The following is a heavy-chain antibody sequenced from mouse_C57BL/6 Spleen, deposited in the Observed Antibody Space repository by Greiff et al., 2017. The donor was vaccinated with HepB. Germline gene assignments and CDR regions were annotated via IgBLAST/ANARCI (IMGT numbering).Heavy chain of an antibody. V-gene: IGHV1-15*01. CDR3: TRTAATVVVPFDY. Sequence: QVQLQQSGAELVRPGASVTLSCKASGYTFTDYEMHWVKQTPVHGLEWIGAIDPETGGTAYNQKFKGKAILTADKSSSTAYMALRSLTSEDSAVYYCTRTAATVVVPFDYWGQGTTLTVSS. CDR2: IDPETGGT. J-gene: IGHJ2*01. CDR1: GYTFTDYE. D-gene: IGHD1-1*01.